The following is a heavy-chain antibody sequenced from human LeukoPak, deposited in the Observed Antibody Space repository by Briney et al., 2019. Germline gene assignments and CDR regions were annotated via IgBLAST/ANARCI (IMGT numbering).Heavy chain of an antibody. CDR3: ARVVNPYYYYYMDV. J-gene: IGHJ6*03. CDR1: GGSISSYY. V-gene: IGHV4-59*01. Sequence: SETLSLTCTVSGGSISSYYWSWIRQPPGKGLEWIGYIYYSGSTNYNPSLKSRDTISVDTSKNQFSLKLSSVTAADTAVYYCARVVNPYYYYYMDVWGKGTTVTISS. CDR2: IYYSGST.